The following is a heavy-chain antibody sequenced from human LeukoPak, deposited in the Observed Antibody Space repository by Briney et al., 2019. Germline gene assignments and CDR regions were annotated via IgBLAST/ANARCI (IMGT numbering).Heavy chain of an antibody. Sequence: PGGSLRLSCAASGFTFSSYSMNWVRQAPGKGLEWVSSISSSSSYIYYAGSVKGRFTISRDNAKNSLYLQMNSLRAEDTAVYYCARDNRNWGSYFDYWGQGTLVTVSS. D-gene: IGHD7-27*01. J-gene: IGHJ4*02. V-gene: IGHV3-21*01. CDR1: GFTFSSYS. CDR3: ARDNRNWGSYFDY. CDR2: ISSSSSYI.